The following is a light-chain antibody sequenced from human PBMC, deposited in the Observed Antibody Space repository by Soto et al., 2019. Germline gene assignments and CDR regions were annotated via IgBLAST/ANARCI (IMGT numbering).Light chain of an antibody. CDR3: LPHISFPWT. CDR1: QDIRNS. Sequence: DIQMTQSPSAMSASVGDRVTITCRASQDIRNSLAWFQQKPGKVPKRLIHAASSLQSGVPSRFSGGGSGKEFTLTISSRQPEDFGTYYGLPHISFPWTFGQGTKVEIK. V-gene: IGKV1-17*03. J-gene: IGKJ1*01. CDR2: AAS.